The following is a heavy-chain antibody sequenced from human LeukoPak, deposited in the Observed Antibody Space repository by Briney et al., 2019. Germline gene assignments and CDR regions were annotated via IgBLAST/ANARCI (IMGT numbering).Heavy chain of an antibody. CDR1: GYIFTDYY. D-gene: IGHD6-6*01. CDR2: INPNSGGT. Sequence: GASVKVSCKASGYIFTDYYMHWVRQAPGQELGWMGRINPNSGGTNYAQKFQGRVTMTRDTSISTAYMELSRLRSDDTAVYYCARIAARPGFGDWFDPWGQGTLVTVSS. J-gene: IGHJ5*02. CDR3: ARIAARPGFGDWFDP. V-gene: IGHV1-2*06.